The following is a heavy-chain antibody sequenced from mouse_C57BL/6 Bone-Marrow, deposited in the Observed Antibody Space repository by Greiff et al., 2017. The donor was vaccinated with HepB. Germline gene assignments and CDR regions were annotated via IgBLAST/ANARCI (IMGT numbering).Heavy chain of an antibody. CDR1: GFTFSSYA. J-gene: IGHJ1*03. D-gene: IGHD1-1*01. V-gene: IGHV5-4*03. CDR3: ESVFINTGVSTEYLDV. Sequence: EVKLVESGGGLVKPGGSLKLSCAASGFTFSSYAMSWVRQTPEKRLEWVATISDGGSYTYYPDNVKGRFTISRDNAKNNLYLQMSHLKSEDTAMYYCESVFINTGVSTEYLDVGHRETTVTVSS. CDR2: ISDGGSYT.